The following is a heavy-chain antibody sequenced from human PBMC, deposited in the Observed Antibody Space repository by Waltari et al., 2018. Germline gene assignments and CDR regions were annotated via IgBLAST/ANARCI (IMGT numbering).Heavy chain of an antibody. D-gene: IGHD6-19*01. V-gene: IGHV1-69*01. Sequence: QVQLVQSGAEVKKPGSSVKVSCKASGGTFRSYAISWVRQAPGQGLEWMGGIIPIFGTANYAQKFQGRVTITADESTSTAYMELSSLRSEDTAVYYCASGYSSGWLTYYYYGMDVWGQGTTVTVSS. CDR3: ASGYSSGWLTYYYYGMDV. CDR2: IIPIFGTA. CDR1: GGTFRSYA. J-gene: IGHJ6*02.